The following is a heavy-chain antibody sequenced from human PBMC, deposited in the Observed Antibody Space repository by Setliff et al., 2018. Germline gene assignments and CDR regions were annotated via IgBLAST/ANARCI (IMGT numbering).Heavy chain of an antibody. J-gene: IGHJ4*02. D-gene: IGHD7-27*01. CDR1: GYSISSGYN. Sequence: PSETLSLTCAVSGYSISSGYNWGWIRQPPGKGLEWIASIYYRGSNSYNSSLKSRVSISVDTSKNQFSLNLNSVTAADTAVYYCATLTGDRGVDYWGQGRLVTVSS. V-gene: IGHV4-38-2*01. CDR2: IYYRGSN. CDR3: ATLTGDRGVDY.